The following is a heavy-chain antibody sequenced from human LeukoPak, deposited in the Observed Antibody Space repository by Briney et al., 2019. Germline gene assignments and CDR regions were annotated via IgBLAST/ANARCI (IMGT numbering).Heavy chain of an antibody. CDR3: ARDFSSGFDY. J-gene: IGHJ4*02. V-gene: IGHV3-7*01. CDR2: IKQDGSEK. Sequence: GGSLRLSCAASGFTFTTYWMSWVRQAPGKGLEWVANIKQDGSEKYYVDSVKGRFTISRDNAKNSLYLQMNSLRVEDTAVYYCARDFSSGFDYWGQGTLVTVSS. D-gene: IGHD6-19*01. CDR1: GFTFTTYW.